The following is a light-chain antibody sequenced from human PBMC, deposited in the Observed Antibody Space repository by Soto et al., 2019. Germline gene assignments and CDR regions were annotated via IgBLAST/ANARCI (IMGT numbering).Light chain of an antibody. V-gene: IGKV3-15*01. J-gene: IGKJ5*01. CDR2: DAS. Sequence: EIVMTQSPATLSVSPGERATLSCRASQSVDSKLAWYQQKPGQAPRLLIYDASTRATGFPARFSGSGSGTEFTLTISSLQSEDFAVYYCQQYKNWPPITFGQGTRLEI. CDR1: QSVDSK. CDR3: QQYKNWPPIT.